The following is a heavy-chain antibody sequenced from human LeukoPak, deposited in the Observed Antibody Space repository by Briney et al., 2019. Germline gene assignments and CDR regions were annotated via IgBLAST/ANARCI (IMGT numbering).Heavy chain of an antibody. J-gene: IGHJ2*01. CDR1: GVSVSSGSYY. CDR3: ARDISSHGTTVTTPYWYFDL. Sequence: SGTLSLTCTVSGVSVSSGSYYWSWIRQPPGKGVEWIGYIYYSGSTNYNPSLKSRVTLSVDTSKNQFSLKLSSVTAADTAVYYCARDISSHGTTVTTPYWYFDLWGRGTLVTVSS. CDR2: IYYSGST. V-gene: IGHV4-61*01. D-gene: IGHD4-17*01.